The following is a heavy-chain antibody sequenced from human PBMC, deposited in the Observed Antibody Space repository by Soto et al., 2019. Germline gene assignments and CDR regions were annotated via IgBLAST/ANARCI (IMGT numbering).Heavy chain of an antibody. CDR3: ARGPISLLWFGESPAYQYYYYGMDV. J-gene: IGHJ6*02. CDR1: GGSFSGYY. D-gene: IGHD3-10*01. Sequence: QVQLQQWGAGLLKPSETLSLTCAVYGGSFSGYYWSWIRQPPGKGLEWIGEINHSGSTNYNPSLTSRVTISVDTSKNQFSLKLSSVTAADTAVYYCARGPISLLWFGESPAYQYYYYGMDVWGQGTTVTVSS. CDR2: INHSGST. V-gene: IGHV4-34*01.